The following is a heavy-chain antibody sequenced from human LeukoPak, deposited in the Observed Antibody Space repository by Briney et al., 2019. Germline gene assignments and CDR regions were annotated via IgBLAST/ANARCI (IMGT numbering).Heavy chain of an antibody. D-gene: IGHD4-23*01. V-gene: IGHV4-4*07. CDR3: ARDPTTVVTSDAFDI. Sequence: PSETLSLTCTVSGGSISSYYWSWIRQPAGKGLEWIGRIYTSGSTNYNPSLKSRVTMSVDTSKNQLSLKLSSVTAADTAVYYCARDPTTVVTSDAFDIWGQGTMVTVSS. CDR1: GGSISSYY. J-gene: IGHJ3*02. CDR2: IYTSGST.